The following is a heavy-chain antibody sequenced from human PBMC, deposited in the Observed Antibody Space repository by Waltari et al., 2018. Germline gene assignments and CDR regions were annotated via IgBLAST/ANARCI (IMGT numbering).Heavy chain of an antibody. CDR1: GGSISSSSYY. D-gene: IGHD6-19*01. Sequence: QLQLQESGPGLVKPSETLSLTCTVSGGSISSSSYYWGWIRQPPGKGLEWIGSIYYSGGTYYNPALKGRVTISIDTSKNQCSLKLSSVTAADTAVYYCARGSSGCGFDPWGQGTLVTVSS. CDR3: ARGSSGCGFDP. V-gene: IGHV4-39*01. J-gene: IGHJ5*02. CDR2: IYYSGGT.